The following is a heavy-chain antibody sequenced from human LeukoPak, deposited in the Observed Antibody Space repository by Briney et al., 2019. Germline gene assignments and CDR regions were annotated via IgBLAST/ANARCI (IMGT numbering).Heavy chain of an antibody. J-gene: IGHJ6*03. CDR2: ISAYNGNT. V-gene: IGHV1-18*01. CDR1: GYTFTSYG. D-gene: IGHD3-16*01. Sequence: GASVKVSCKASGYTFTSYGISWVRQAPGQGLEWMGWISAYNGNTNYAQKLQGRVTMTTDTSTSTAYMELRSLRSDDTAVYYCARDPLSIMITFGGATGCYYMDVWGKGTTVTVSS. CDR3: ARDPLSIMITFGGATGCYYMDV.